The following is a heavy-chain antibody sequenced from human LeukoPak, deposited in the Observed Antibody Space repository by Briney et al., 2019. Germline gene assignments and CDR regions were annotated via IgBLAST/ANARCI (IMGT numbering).Heavy chain of an antibody. D-gene: IGHD5-24*01. CDR1: GGSTSSYY. Sequence: SETLSLTCTVSGGSTSSYYWSWIRQPPGKGLEWIGYIYYSGSTNYNPSLKSRVTISVDTSKNQFSLKLSSVTAADTAVYYCARRDGYNLYYFDYWGQGTLVTVSS. CDR2: IYYSGST. V-gene: IGHV4-59*01. J-gene: IGHJ4*02. CDR3: ARRDGYNLYYFDY.